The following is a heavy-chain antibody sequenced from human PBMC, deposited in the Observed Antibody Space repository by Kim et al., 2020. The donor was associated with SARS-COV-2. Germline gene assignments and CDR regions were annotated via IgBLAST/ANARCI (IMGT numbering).Heavy chain of an antibody. D-gene: IGHD3-10*01. J-gene: IGHJ6*02. CDR1: GFTFSSYA. Sequence: GGSLRLSCAASGFTFSSYAMHWVRQAPGKGLEWVAVISYDGSNKHYAESVKGRFTISRDNSKNTLYLQMNSLRAEDTAVYYCARGLITMVRVQLSYYYGMDVWGQGTTVTVSS. CDR3: ARGLITMVRVQLSYYYGMDV. CDR2: ISYDGSNK. V-gene: IGHV3-30*04.